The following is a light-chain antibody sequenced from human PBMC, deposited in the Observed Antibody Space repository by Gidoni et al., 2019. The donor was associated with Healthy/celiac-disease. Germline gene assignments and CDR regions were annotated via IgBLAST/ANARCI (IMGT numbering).Light chain of an antibody. CDR3: QQYGSSPSIT. J-gene: IGKJ5*01. Sequence: ESVLTQAPGTLSLSPGERATLSCRASQSVSSSYLAWYQQKPGQAPRLLIYGASSRATCIPDRFSGSWSGTDFTLTISRLEPEDFAVYYCQQYGSSPSITFGQGTRLEIK. CDR2: GAS. CDR1: QSVSSSY. V-gene: IGKV3-20*01.